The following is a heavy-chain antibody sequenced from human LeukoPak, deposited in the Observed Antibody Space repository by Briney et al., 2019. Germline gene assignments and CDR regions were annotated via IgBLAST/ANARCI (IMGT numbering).Heavy chain of an antibody. Sequence: SETLSLTRTVSGGSISSSSYYWGWIRQPPGKGLEWIGTIYYSGSTYYNPSLKSRVTISVDTSKNQFSLKLSSVTAADTAVYYCARDRRVYGSGSNYYFDYWGQGTLVTVSS. CDR1: GGSISSSSYY. CDR3: ARDRRVYGSGSNYYFDY. CDR2: IYYSGST. V-gene: IGHV4-39*07. J-gene: IGHJ4*02. D-gene: IGHD3-10*01.